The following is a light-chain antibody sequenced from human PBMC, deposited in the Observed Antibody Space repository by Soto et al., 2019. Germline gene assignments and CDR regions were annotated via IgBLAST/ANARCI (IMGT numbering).Light chain of an antibody. CDR2: AAS. CDR1: QDIRND. J-gene: IGKJ1*01. V-gene: IGKV1-6*01. CDR3: LQDYDYPWT. Sequence: AIQMTQSPSSLSASVGDRVTITCRASQDIRNDVGWYQQKAGKAPKLLIYAASSLHSGVPSRFSGSGSGTDFTLTISSLQPEDIATYYCLQDYDYPWTFGQGTKVQIK.